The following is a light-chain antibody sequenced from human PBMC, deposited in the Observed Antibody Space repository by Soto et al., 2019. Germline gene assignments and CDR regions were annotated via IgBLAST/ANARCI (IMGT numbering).Light chain of an antibody. V-gene: IGKV1-5*01. CDR1: QSISSW. J-gene: IGKJ2*01. Sequence: DIQMTQSPYTLSASVGDRVTITCRASQSISSWLAWYQQKPGKAPNLLIYDASSLESGVPSRFSGSGSGTEFTLTISSLQPDDFATYYCQQYESFSPYTFGRGTRLEIK. CDR2: DAS. CDR3: QQYESFSPYT.